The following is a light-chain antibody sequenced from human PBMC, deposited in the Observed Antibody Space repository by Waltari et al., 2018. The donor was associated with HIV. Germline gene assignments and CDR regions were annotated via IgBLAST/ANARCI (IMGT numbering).Light chain of an antibody. CDR3: QSYDSSLSASV. J-gene: IGLJ2*01. CDR1: RSHIGAGYD. V-gene: IGLV1-40*01. Sequence: QSVLTQPPSVSAAPGQRVTISCPGSRSHIGAGYDVHWYQQLPGTAPKRLIYGNTNRPSGVPDRFAGSKSGTSASLAITGLQAEDEADYYCQSYDSSLSASVFGEGTKLTVL. CDR2: GNT.